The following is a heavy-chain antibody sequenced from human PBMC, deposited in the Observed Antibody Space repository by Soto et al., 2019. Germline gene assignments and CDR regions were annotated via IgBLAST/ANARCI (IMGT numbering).Heavy chain of an antibody. V-gene: IGHV1-24*01. CDR2: FDDEDGET. CDR3: VKSRGGNNFDFFD. Sequence: GASVKVSCKLSGHTRIELSMNWGRQAPGKGLEWMGGFDDEDGETIYAQKFQGRVTMTEDTYTDTLYLQMSSLSADDTAVYYCVKSRGGNNFDFFDWGQGALVTVSS. J-gene: IGHJ4*02. D-gene: IGHD5-12*01. CDR1: GHTRIELS.